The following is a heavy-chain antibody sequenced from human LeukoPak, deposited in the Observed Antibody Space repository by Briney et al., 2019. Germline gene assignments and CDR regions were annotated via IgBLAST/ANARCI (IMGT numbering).Heavy chain of an antibody. J-gene: IGHJ4*02. D-gene: IGHD2-2*01. CDR1: GFTFSSYA. CDR3: ARGTDCSSTSCLLFGY. CDR2: ISYDGSNK. V-gene: IGHV3-30*04. Sequence: PGGSLRLSCAASGFTFSSYAMHWVRQAPGEGLEWVAVISYDGSNKYYADSVKGRFTISRDNSKNTLYLQMNSLRAEDTAVYYCARGTDCSSTSCLLFGYWGQGTLVTVSS.